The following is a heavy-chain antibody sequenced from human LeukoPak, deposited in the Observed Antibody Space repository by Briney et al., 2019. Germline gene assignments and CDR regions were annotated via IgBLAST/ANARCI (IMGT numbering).Heavy chain of an antibody. D-gene: IGHD3-22*01. CDR2: MYYSGIT. CDR1: GGSISSYY. Sequence: SETLSLTCTVSGGSISSYYWSWIRQPPGKGLEWIGYMYYSGITNYNPSLKSRVTISADTSKNQFSLNLSSVIAADTAVYYCARAQGFYDSSGLIDYWGQGTLVTVSS. CDR3: ARAQGFYDSSGLIDY. J-gene: IGHJ4*02. V-gene: IGHV4-59*01.